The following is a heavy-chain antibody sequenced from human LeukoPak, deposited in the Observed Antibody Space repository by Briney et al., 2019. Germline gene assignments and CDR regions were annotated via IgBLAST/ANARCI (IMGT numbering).Heavy chain of an antibody. Sequence: TSETLSLTCTVSGGSISSYYWSWIRQPPGKGLEWIGYIYYSGSTNYNPSLKSRVTISVDTSKNQFSLKLSSVTAADTAVYYCARVYGDYDAFDVWGQGTMVTVSS. CDR3: ARVYGDYDAFDV. CDR2: IYYSGST. CDR1: GGSISSYY. J-gene: IGHJ3*01. V-gene: IGHV4-59*01. D-gene: IGHD4-17*01.